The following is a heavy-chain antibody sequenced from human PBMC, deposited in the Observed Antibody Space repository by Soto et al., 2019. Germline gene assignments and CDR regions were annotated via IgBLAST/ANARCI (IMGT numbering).Heavy chain of an antibody. CDR2: IYPGDSDT. CDR3: ARLGFNYDFLSGYYNVHASSGIDV. Sequence: PGESLKISCMGSGYKVSTWHNFTSYWIAWVRQMPGEGLEWMGIIYPGDSDTRYSPSFQGQVTISADKSINSVYLQWSSLKASETATYYCARLGFNYDFLSGYYNVHASSGIDVWGQETSLTVSS. J-gene: IGHJ6*01. CDR1: GYKVSTWHNFTSYW. D-gene: IGHD3-3*01. V-gene: IGHV5-51*01.